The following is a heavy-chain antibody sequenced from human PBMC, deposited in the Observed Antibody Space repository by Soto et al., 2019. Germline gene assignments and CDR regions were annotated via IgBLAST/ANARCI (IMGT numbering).Heavy chain of an antibody. D-gene: IGHD6-25*01. CDR1: GFTFSSYA. Sequence: EVQLLESGGGLVQPGGSLRLSCAASGFTFSSYAMSWVRQAPGKGLEWVAAISNSGATTYYIDSVKGRFTISRDNAKNTLYLQMDSLRAEDTAIYYCAGGGGPHAYWGQGTLVTVSS. CDR3: AGGGGPHAY. J-gene: IGHJ4*02. CDR2: ISNSGATT. V-gene: IGHV3-23*01.